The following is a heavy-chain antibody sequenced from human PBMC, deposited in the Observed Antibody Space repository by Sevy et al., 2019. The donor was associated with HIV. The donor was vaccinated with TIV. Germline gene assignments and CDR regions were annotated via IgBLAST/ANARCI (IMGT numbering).Heavy chain of an antibody. J-gene: IGHJ4*02. CDR2: ISGSGRGT. CDR3: AKCLYDDYRPPFDY. Sequence: GGSLRLSCTASGFTFSTYAMSWVRQAPGKGLEWVSAISGSGRGTYYADSVKGQFTVSRDNSKNTLFLQMNNLRADDTAVYYCAKCLYDDYRPPFDYWGQGTLVTVSS. V-gene: IGHV3-23*01. CDR1: GFTFSTYA. D-gene: IGHD4-17*01.